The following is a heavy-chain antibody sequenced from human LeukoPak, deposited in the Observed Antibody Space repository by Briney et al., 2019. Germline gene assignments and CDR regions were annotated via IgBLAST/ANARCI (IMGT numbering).Heavy chain of an antibody. CDR1: GFTFSNAW. CDR2: IKSKTDGGTT. CDR3: TTSGYYYDSSGYYYLDY. D-gene: IGHD3-22*01. V-gene: IGHV3-15*01. Sequence: GGSLRLSCAASGFTFSNAWMRWVRQAPGKGLEWVGRIKSKTDGGTTDYVAPVKGRFTISRDDSKNTLYLQMNSLKTEDTAVYYCTTSGYYYDSSGYYYLDYWGQGTLVTVSS. J-gene: IGHJ4*02.